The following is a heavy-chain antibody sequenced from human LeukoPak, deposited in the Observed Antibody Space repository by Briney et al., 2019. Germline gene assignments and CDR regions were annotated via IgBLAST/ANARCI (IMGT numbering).Heavy chain of an antibody. V-gene: IGHV4-59*01. Sequence: SETLSLTCTVSGGSISSYYWSWIRPPPGKGLEWIGYISYSGSTNYNPSLKSRVTISVDTSKNQFSVKLTSVTAADTAVYFCARGRYYSDYWGQGTLVTVSS. CDR1: GGSISSYY. CDR2: ISYSGST. CDR3: ARGRYYSDY. J-gene: IGHJ4*02.